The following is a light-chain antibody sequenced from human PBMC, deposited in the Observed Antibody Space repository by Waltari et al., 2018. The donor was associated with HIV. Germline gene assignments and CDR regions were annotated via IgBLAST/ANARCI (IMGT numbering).Light chain of an antibody. CDR1: SSDIGGYNY. V-gene: IGLV2-14*03. CDR3: SSYTSSSTLV. CDR2: DVS. Sequence: QSALTQPASVSGSPGQSITISCTGTSSDIGGYNYVSWHQQPPGKATKLMIYDVSNRPSGVSNRFSGSKSGNTASLTISGLQAEDEADYFCSSYTSSSTLVFGGGTKLTVL. J-gene: IGLJ3*02.